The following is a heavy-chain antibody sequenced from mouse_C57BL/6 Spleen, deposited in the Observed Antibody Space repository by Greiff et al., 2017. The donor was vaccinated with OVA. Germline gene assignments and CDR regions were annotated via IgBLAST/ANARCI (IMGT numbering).Heavy chain of an antibody. CDR2: IDPSDSYT. J-gene: IGHJ2*01. V-gene: IGHV1-69*01. D-gene: IGHD4-1*01. CDR3: ARLGTGTFPLFDY. CDR1: GYTFTSYW. Sequence: VQLQQSGAELVMPGASVKLSCKASGYTFTSYWMHWVKQRPGQGLEWIGEIDPSDSYTNYNQKFKGKSTLTVDKSSSTAYMQLSSLTSEDSAVYYCARLGTGTFPLFDYWGQGTTLTVSS.